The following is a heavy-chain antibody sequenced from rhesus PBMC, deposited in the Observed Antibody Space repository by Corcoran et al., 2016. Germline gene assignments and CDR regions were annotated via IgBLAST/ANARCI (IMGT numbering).Heavy chain of an antibody. CDR3: AKDTWGSVDY. CDR1: GGSMYNSY. V-gene: IGHV4-169*01. J-gene: IGHJ4*01. CDR2: IHGSISRS. D-gene: IGHD2-2*01. Sequence: QVQLQESGPGLVKPWETLSVTCVVSGGSMYNSYWSWIRQAPGKGLEWIGYIHGSISRSIYNPSRKSRVTLSVDTSKNQFSLKLSSVTAADTAVYYCAKDTWGSVDYWGQGVLVTVSS.